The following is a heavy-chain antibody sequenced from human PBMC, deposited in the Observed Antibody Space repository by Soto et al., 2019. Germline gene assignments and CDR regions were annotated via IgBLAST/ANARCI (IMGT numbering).Heavy chain of an antibody. D-gene: IGHD3-16*01. CDR3: ATFTFGRPFDT. J-gene: IGHJ3*02. CDR1: GFTFNTYA. Sequence: AGGSLRLSCAASGFTFNTYAMSWVRQAPGQGLEWVSAISGSGFSTYYADSVKGRFSISSDSSKNTLFLQMNSLRADDTAVYFCATFTFGRPFDTWGQGXMVTVSS. CDR2: ISGSGFST. V-gene: IGHV3-23*01.